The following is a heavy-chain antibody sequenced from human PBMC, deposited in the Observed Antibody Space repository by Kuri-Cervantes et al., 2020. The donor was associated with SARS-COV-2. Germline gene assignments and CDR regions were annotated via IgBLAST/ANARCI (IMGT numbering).Heavy chain of an antibody. CDR2: IYYSGST. Sequence: SETLSLTCTVSGGSISSSSYYWGWIRQPPGKGLEWIGSIYYSGSTYYNPSLKSRVTISVDTSKNQLSLRVSSVTAADTAVYFCAKYGTDDYLSTYFGRGTWFDPWGQGTLVTVSS. D-gene: IGHD3-3*01. V-gene: IGHV4-39*07. CDR1: GGSISSSSYY. CDR3: AKYGTDDYLSTYFGRGTWFDP. J-gene: IGHJ5*02.